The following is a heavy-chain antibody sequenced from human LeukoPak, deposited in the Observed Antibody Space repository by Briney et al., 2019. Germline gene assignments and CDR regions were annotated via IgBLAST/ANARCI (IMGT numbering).Heavy chain of an antibody. V-gene: IGHV3-15*01. D-gene: IGHD2-15*01. CDR3: TTEYCSGGSCYSAFSPSTFDP. J-gene: IGHJ5*02. Sequence: PGGSLRLSCAASGFTFSNAWMSWVHQAPGKGLEWVGRIKSKTDGGTTDYAAPVKGRFTISRDDSKNTLYLQMNSLKTEDTAVYYCTTEYCSGGSCYSAFSPSTFDPWGQGTLVTVSS. CDR2: IKSKTDGGTT. CDR1: GFTFSNAW.